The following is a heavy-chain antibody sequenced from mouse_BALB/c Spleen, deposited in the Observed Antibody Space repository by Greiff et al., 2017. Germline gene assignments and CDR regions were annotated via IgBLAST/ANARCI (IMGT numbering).Heavy chain of an antibody. J-gene: IGHJ3*01. CDR2: ISSGGGST. CDR1: GFAFSSYD. V-gene: IGHV5-12-1*01. CDR3: ARQGLTGRGFAY. Sequence: EVKLMESGGGLVKPGGSLKLSCAASGFAFSSYDMSWVRQTPEKRLEWVAYISSGGGSTYYPDTVKGRFTISRDNAKNTLYLQMSSLKSEDTAMYYCARQGLTGRGFAYWGQGTLVTVSA. D-gene: IGHD4-1*01.